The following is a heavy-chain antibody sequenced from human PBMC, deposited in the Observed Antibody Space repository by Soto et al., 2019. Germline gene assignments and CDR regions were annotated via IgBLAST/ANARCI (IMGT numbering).Heavy chain of an antibody. CDR3: ARDFMVAGYGMDV. CDR1: GFTFSSYG. Sequence: GGSLRLSCAASGFTFSSYGMHWVRQAPGKGLEWVAVIWNDGSNKYYADSVKGRFTISRDNSKNTLYLQMNSLRAEDTAVYYCARDFMVAGYGMDVWGQGTTVTVSS. V-gene: IGHV3-33*01. CDR2: IWNDGSNK. J-gene: IGHJ6*02. D-gene: IGHD2-15*01.